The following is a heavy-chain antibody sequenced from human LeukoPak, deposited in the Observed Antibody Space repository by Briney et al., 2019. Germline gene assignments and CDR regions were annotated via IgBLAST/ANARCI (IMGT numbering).Heavy chain of an antibody. V-gene: IGHV3-23*01. J-gene: IGHJ5*02. CDR3: AHTPGTTWYANNWLDP. CDR2: IGGGGVNT. Sequence: GGSLRLSCAASGFIFSGYAMSWVRQAPGKGLEWVSAIGGGGVNTYYADSVKGRFTMSRDDSKNTFYLQATSLRADDTAVYYCAHTPGTTWYANNWLDPWGQGTLVTVSS. D-gene: IGHD6-13*01. CDR1: GFIFSGYA.